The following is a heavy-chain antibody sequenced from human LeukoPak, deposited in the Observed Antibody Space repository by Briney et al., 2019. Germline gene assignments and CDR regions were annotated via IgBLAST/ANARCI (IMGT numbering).Heavy chain of an antibody. CDR1: GGSISSYY. J-gene: IGHJ4*02. V-gene: IGHV4-59*05. D-gene: IGHD5-24*01. Sequence: SETLSLTCTVSGGSISSYYWNWIRQPPGKGLEWIGSIYYSGSTYYNPSLKSRVTISVDTSKNQFSLKLSSVTAADTAVYYCARLGDGYNSYYWGQGTLVTVSS. CDR2: IYYSGST. CDR3: ARLGDGYNSYY.